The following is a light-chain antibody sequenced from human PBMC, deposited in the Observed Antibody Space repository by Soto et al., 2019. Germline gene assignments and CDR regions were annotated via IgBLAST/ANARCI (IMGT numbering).Light chain of an antibody. CDR1: QDIRNT. J-gene: IGKJ1*01. Sequence: AIQMTQSPSSLSASVGDRVTISCRASQDIRNTLAWFQQKPGEAPKLLIFAPSNLQSGVPSRFSGSGSVTDFTLAITSLQPEDFATYYCQQTYTIPRTFGQGTTVEI. CDR3: QQTYTIPRT. CDR2: APS. V-gene: IGKV1-6*01.